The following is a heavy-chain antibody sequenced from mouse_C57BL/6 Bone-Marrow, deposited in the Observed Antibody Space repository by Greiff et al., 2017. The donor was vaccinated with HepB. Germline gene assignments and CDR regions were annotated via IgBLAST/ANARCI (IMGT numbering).Heavy chain of an antibody. V-gene: IGHV2-6*01. CDR2: IWGVGST. Sequence: VKLVESGPGLVAPSQSLSITCTVSGFSFTSYGVDWVRQSPGKGLEWLGVIWGVGSTNYNSALKSRLSISKDNSKSQVFLKMNSLQTDDTAMYYCASDNYGSSHWYFDVWGTGTTVTVSS. CDR3: ASDNYGSSHWYFDV. D-gene: IGHD1-1*01. CDR1: GFSFTSYG. J-gene: IGHJ1*03.